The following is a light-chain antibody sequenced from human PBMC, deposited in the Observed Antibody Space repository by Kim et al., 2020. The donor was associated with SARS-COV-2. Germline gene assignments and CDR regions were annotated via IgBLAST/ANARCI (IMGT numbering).Light chain of an antibody. V-gene: IGLV3-1*01. J-gene: IGLJ2*01. CDR2: QDF. CDR3: QAWDSGTVV. CDR1: KLGEKY. Sequence: SYELTQPPSVSVSPGQTVTLTCSGEKLGEKYSCWYQQKSGQSPILFIYQDFKRPSGIPERFSGSNFGNTATLTISGTQTVDEADYYCQAWDSGTVVFGGGTQLTVL.